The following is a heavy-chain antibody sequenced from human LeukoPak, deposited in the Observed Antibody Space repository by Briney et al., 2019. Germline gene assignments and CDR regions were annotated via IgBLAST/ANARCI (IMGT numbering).Heavy chain of an antibody. CDR3: ARDGGYSYGPFDY. V-gene: IGHV4-31*03. CDR1: GGSISSGGYY. CDR2: IYYSGGT. J-gene: IGHJ4*02. Sequence: SETLSLTCTVSGGSISSGGYYWSWIRQHPGKGLEWIGYIYYSGGTYYNPSLRSRVTISLDTSKNQFSLNLSSVTAADTAVYYCARDGGYSYGPFDYWGQGTLVTVSS. D-gene: IGHD5-18*01.